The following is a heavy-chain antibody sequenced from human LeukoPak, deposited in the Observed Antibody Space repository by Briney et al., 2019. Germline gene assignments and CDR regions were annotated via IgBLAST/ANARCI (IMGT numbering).Heavy chain of an antibody. CDR1: GYTFTGYH. Sequence: ASVKVSCKASGYTFTGYHMHWVRQAAGQGLEWMGWINPNSGGTNYAQKFQGRVTMTRDTSISTAYMELSRLRSDDTAVYYCARVMAAAAGTIYYYYYMDVWGKGTTVTVSS. D-gene: IGHD6-13*01. CDR3: ARVMAAAAGTIYYYYYMDV. CDR2: INPNSGGT. J-gene: IGHJ6*03. V-gene: IGHV1-2*02.